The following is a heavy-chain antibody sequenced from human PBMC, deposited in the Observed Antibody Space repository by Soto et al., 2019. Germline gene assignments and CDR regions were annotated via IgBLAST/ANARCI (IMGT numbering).Heavy chain of an antibody. J-gene: IGHJ3*02. D-gene: IGHD5-18*01. CDR2: ISGSGGST. V-gene: IGHV3-23*01. CDR1: GFTFSSYA. CDR3: AKDVSRQLWLPLPDAFDI. Sequence: EVPLLESGGGLVQPGGSLRLSCAASGFTFSSYAMSWVRQAPGKGLEWVSAISGSGGSTYYADSVKGRFTISRDNSKNTLYLQMNSLRAEDTAVYYCAKDVSRQLWLPLPDAFDIWGQGTMVTVSS.